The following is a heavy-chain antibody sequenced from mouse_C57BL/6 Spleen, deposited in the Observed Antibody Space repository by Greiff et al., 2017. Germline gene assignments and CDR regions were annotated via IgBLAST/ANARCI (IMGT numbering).Heavy chain of an antibody. CDR3: AKGTTVVATGAMDY. D-gene: IGHD1-1*01. J-gene: IGHJ4*01. Sequence: QVQLQQSGAELVRPGTSVKVSCKASGYAFTNYLIEWVKQRPGQGLEWIGVIYPGSGGTNYNEKFKGKATLTADKSSSTAYMQLSSLTSEDSAVXVCAKGTTVVATGAMDYWGQGTSVTVSS. V-gene: IGHV1-54*01. CDR1: GYAFTNYL. CDR2: IYPGSGGT.